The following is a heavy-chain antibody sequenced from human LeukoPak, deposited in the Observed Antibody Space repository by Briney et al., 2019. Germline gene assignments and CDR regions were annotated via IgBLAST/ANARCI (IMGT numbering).Heavy chain of an antibody. CDR3: ARDRFFGVVIGAYYMDV. D-gene: IGHD3-3*01. Sequence: PSETLSLTCTVSGGSISSYYWSWIRQPAGKGLEWIGRIYTSGSTNYNPSLKSRVTMSVDTSKNQFSLKLSSVTAADTAVYYCARDRFFGVVIGAYYMDVWGKGTTVTVSS. CDR1: GGSISSYY. V-gene: IGHV4-4*07. J-gene: IGHJ6*03. CDR2: IYTSGST.